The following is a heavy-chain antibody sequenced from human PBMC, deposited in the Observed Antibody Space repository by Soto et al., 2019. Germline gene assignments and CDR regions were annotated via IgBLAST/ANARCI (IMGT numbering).Heavy chain of an antibody. D-gene: IGHD6-19*01. Sequence: GGSLRLSCAASGFTFSIYWMHWVRQAPGKGLVWVSRINSAGTTTTYADSMKGRFTISRDNAKNTLYLQMNSLRAEDTAVYYCAKGNPQWLPYNWFDPWGQGTLVTVS. J-gene: IGHJ5*02. CDR3: AKGNPQWLPYNWFDP. CDR2: INSAGTTT. V-gene: IGHV3-74*01. CDR1: GFTFSIYW.